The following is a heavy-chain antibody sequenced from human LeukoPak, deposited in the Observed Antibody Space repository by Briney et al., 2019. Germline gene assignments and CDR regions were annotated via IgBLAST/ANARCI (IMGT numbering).Heavy chain of an antibody. Sequence: SETLSLTCTVSGGSISSSSYYWGWIRQPPGEGLEWIGEINHSGSTNYNPSLKSRVTISVDTSKNQFSLKLSSVTAADTAVYYCAREHLYCSSTSCYTGWFDPWGQGTLVTVSS. CDR3: AREHLYCSSTSCYTGWFDP. CDR2: INHSGST. V-gene: IGHV4-39*07. D-gene: IGHD2-2*02. J-gene: IGHJ5*02. CDR1: GGSISSSSYY.